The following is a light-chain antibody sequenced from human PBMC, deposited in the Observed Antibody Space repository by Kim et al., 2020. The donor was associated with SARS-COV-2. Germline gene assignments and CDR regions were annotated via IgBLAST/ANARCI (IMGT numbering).Light chain of an antibody. CDR3: QKYDNAPWT. J-gene: IGKJ1*01. Sequence: DIRMTQSPLSLSASVGVRVTISCRASQAIGNSLAWYQHKPGKAPKLLIYAASALQAGVPSRFGGSGSGTDFTLTISNLQPEDAATYYYQKYDNAPWTFGPGTKVDIK. CDR1: QAIGNS. V-gene: IGKV1-27*01. CDR2: AAS.